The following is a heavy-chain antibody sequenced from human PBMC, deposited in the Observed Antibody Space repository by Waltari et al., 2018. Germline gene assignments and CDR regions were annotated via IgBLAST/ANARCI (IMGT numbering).Heavy chain of an antibody. J-gene: IGHJ4*02. D-gene: IGHD2-15*01. V-gene: IGHV3-30*03. Sequence: QVQLVESGGGVVQPGRSLRLSCAASGFTFSSYGMHWVRQAPGKGLEWVAVISYDGSNKYYADSVKGRFTISRDNSKNTLYLQMNSLRAEDTAVYYCARVVADWSFFDYWGQGTLVTVSS. CDR1: GFTFSSYG. CDR3: ARVVADWSFFDY. CDR2: ISYDGSNK.